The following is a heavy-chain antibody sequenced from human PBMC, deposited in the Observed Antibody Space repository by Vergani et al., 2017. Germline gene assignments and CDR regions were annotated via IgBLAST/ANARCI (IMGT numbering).Heavy chain of an antibody. CDR2: ISSSSSTI. J-gene: IGHJ6*03. V-gene: IGHV3-48*01. CDR1: GFTFSSYS. Sequence: EVQLLESGGGLVQPGGSLRLSCAASGFTFSSYSMNWVRQAPGKGLEWVSYISSSSSTIYYADSVKGRFTISRDNAKNSLYLQMNSLRAEDTAVYYCARSDSSGYYYYYYYMDVWGKGTTVTVSS. CDR3: ARSDSSGYYYYYYYMDV. D-gene: IGHD3-22*01.